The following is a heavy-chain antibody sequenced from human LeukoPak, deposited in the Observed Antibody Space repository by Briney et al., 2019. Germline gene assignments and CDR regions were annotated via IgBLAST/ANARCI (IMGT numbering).Heavy chain of an antibody. Sequence: GGSLRLSCAASGFTFSSYAMSWVRQAPGKGLEWVSLISGSGDKTYYADSVKGRFTISRDNAKNSLYLQMNSLRAEDTAVYYCARVYTTSSSWYGDFDYWGQGTLVTVSS. J-gene: IGHJ4*02. CDR2: ISGSGDKT. D-gene: IGHD6-13*01. CDR3: ARVYTTSSSWYGDFDY. CDR1: GFTFSSYA. V-gene: IGHV3-23*01.